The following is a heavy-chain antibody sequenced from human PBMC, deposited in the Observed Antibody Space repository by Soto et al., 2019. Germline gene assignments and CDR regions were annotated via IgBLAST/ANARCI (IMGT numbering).Heavy chain of an antibody. V-gene: IGHV1-69*13. J-gene: IGHJ6*02. D-gene: IGHD2-2*01. CDR1: GGTFSSYA. CDR2: IIPIFGTA. CDR3: ASRVVVPAADYYYYGMDV. Sequence: SVKVSCKVSGGTFSSYAISWVRQAPGQGLEWMGGIIPIFGTANYAQKFQGRVTITADESTSTAYMELSSLRSEDTAVYYCASRVVVPAADYYYYGMDVWGQGTTVTVSS.